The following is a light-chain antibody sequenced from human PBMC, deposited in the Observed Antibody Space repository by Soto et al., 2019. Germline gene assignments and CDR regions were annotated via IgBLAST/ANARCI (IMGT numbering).Light chain of an antibody. CDR1: SDDVGTSDY. Sequence: QSALAQPRSVSGSPGQSVTISCTGTSDDVGTSDYVSWYQQDPDKAPKLILYDVHKRPSGVPDRFSGSKSGNAASLTISGLQADDEADYFCSLYTGRLYVFGTGTKVTVL. J-gene: IGLJ1*01. CDR2: DVH. V-gene: IGLV2-11*01. CDR3: SLYTGRLYV.